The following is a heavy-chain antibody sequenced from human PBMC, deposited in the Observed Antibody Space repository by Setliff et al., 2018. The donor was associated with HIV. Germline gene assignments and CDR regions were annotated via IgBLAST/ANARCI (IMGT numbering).Heavy chain of an antibody. Sequence: SETLSLTCTVSGGSISSYYWSWIRQHPGKGLEWIGYVYYSGSTNYDPSLKSRVSISVDTSKNQFSLKLSSVTAADTAVYFCARGYPGIAVAGLTYYYYYYMDVWGKGTTVTVSS. CDR1: GGSISSYY. CDR3: ARGYPGIAVAGLTYYYYYYMDV. CDR2: VYYSGST. D-gene: IGHD6-19*01. J-gene: IGHJ6*03. V-gene: IGHV4-59*01.